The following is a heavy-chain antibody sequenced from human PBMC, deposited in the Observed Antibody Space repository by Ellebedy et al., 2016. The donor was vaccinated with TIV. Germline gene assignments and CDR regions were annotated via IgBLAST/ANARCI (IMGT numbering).Heavy chain of an antibody. CDR2: IYPGDSDA. J-gene: IGHJ4*02. D-gene: IGHD7-27*01. V-gene: IGHV5-51*01. CDR3: ARQVGMGTYIDY. Sequence: GESLKISCKGSGSSFTSYWIVWVRQMPGKGLEWMGIIYPGDSDARYSPSFQGQVTVSADKSISTAYLQWSSLKASDIATYYCARQVGMGTYIDYWGQGTLVTVSS. CDR1: GSSFTSYW.